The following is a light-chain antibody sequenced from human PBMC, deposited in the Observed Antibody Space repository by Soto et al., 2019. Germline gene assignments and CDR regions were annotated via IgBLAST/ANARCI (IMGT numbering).Light chain of an antibody. J-gene: IGKJ4*01. CDR3: QQYENSPLT. Sequence: EIVLTQSPDTLSLSPGERATLSCRASQSVGSSFLAWYQQQPGQAPRLLIYRTSTRATGIPDRFTGSGSGTDFTLTISRLEPEDFAVYYCQQYENSPLTFGGGTQVEIK. CDR1: QSVGSSF. CDR2: RTS. V-gene: IGKV3-20*01.